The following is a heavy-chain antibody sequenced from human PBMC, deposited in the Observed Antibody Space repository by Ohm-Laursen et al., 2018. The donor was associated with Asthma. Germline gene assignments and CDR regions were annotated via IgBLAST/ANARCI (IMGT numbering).Heavy chain of an antibody. V-gene: IGHV4-59*07. CDR2: IYYSGST. CDR3: ARLGIAVAGFFDY. D-gene: IGHD6-19*01. J-gene: IGHJ4*02. Sequence: SDTLSLTCSVSGGSISSYYWSWIRQPPGKGLEWIGYIYYSGSTNYNPSLKSRVTISVDTSKNQFSLKLSSVTAADTAVYYCARLGIAVAGFFDYWGQGTLVTVSS. CDR1: GGSISSYY.